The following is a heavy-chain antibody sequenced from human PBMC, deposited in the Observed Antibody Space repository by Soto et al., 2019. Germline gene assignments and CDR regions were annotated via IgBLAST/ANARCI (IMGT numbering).Heavy chain of an antibody. V-gene: IGHV4-34*01. CDR2: INHSGST. J-gene: IGHJ4*02. Sequence: SETLSLTCAVYGGSFSGYYWSWIRQPPGKGLEWIGEINHSGSTNYNPSLKSRVTITVDTSKNQFSLKLSSVPAADTAVYYCARGIGYSSSWYYWGQGTLVTVSS. CDR3: ARGIGYSSSWYY. CDR1: GGSFSGYY. D-gene: IGHD6-13*01.